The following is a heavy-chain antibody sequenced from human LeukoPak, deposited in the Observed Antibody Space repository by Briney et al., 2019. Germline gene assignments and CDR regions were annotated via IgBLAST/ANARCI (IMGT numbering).Heavy chain of an antibody. CDR3: ARGRYYFCSGSYLIDY. CDR2: INHSGST. Sequence: SETLSLTCAVYGGSFSGYYWSWIRQPPGKGREWIGEINHSGSTNYNPSLKSRVTISLDTSKNQFSLTLSSVSAADTAVYYCARGRYYFCSGSYLIDYWGQGTLVTVSS. J-gene: IGHJ4*02. V-gene: IGHV4-34*01. CDR1: GGSFSGYY. D-gene: IGHD3-10*01.